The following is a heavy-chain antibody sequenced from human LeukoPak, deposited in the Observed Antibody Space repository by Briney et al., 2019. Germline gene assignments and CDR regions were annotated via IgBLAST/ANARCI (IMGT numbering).Heavy chain of an antibody. CDR3: ARSYFGSGTFNGFDY. V-gene: IGHV4-34*01. J-gene: IGHJ4*02. CDR2: INHSGST. D-gene: IGHD3-10*01. CDR1: GGSFSGYY. Sequence: KPSETLSLTCAVYGGSFSGYYWSWIRQPPGKGLEWIGEINHSGSTNYNPSLKSRVTISVDTSKNQFSLKLSSVTAADTAVYYCARSYFGSGTFNGFDYWGQGTLVTVSS.